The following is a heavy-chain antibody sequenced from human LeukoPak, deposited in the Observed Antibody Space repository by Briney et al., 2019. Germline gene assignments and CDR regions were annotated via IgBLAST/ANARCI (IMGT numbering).Heavy chain of an antibody. J-gene: IGHJ3*02. CDR2: IIPIFGTA. CDR3: AREGVRRGSNIVVVVAARPGAFVI. CDR1: GGTFSSYA. V-gene: IGHV1-69*05. D-gene: IGHD2-15*01. Sequence: SVKVSCKASGGTFSSYAISWVRQAPGQGLEWMGRIIPIFGTANYAQKFQGRVTITTDESTSTAYMELSSLRSEDTAVYYCAREGVRRGSNIVVVVAARPGAFVIWGQGTMVTVSS.